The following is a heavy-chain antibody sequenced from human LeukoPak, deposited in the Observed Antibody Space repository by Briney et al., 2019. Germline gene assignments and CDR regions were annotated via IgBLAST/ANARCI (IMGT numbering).Heavy chain of an antibody. CDR1: GGTFSSYA. V-gene: IGHV1-18*01. Sequence: GASVKVSCKASGGTFSSYAISWVRQAPGQGLEWMGWISAYNGDTDYAQKLQGRVTMTTDTSTSTAYMELRSLKSDDTAVYYCARESHDTREDYWGQGTLVTVSS. CDR2: ISAYNGDT. CDR3: ARESHDTREDY. J-gene: IGHJ4*02. D-gene: IGHD3-22*01.